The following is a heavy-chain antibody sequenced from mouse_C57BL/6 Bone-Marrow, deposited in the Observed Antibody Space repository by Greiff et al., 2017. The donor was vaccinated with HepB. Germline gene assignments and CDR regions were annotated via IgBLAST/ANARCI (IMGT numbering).Heavy chain of an antibody. D-gene: IGHD2-1*01. Sequence: QVQLQQPGAELVKPGASVKLSCKASGYTFTSYWMQWVKQRPGQGLEWIGEIDPSDSYTNYNQKFKGKATLTVDTSSSTAYMQLSSLTSEDSAGYYCARRGDYGNFDYWGQGTTLTVSS. CDR1: GYTFTSYW. CDR2: IDPSDSYT. J-gene: IGHJ2*01. V-gene: IGHV1-50*01. CDR3: ARRGDYGNFDY.